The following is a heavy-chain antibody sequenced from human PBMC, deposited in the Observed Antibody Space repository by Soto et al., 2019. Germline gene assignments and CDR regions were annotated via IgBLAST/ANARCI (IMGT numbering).Heavy chain of an antibody. CDR3: ARPINIIAVNDPFDV. J-gene: IGHJ3*01. CDR1: GFTFSDYA. Sequence: GGSLRLSCAASGFTFSDYALHWVRQAPGKGLAWVASISYEGSNTYYADSVKGRFTISRDESKNTLYLQMSGLRVEDTAVYICARPINIIAVNDPFDVWGQGTMVTVSS. CDR2: ISYEGSNT. D-gene: IGHD3-10*01. V-gene: IGHV3-30*04.